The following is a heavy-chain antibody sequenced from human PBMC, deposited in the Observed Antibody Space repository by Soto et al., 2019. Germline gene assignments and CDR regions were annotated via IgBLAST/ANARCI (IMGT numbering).Heavy chain of an antibody. CDR2: ISSSSSYI. D-gene: IGHD6-19*01. CDR1: GFTFSSYS. CDR3: ARKRESSGWLIDY. J-gene: IGHJ4*02. V-gene: IGHV3-21*01. Sequence: PVGSLRLSCAASGFTFSSYSMNWVRQAPGKGLEWVSSISSSSSYIYYADSVKGRFTISRDNAKNSLYLQMNSLRAEDTAVYYCARKRESSGWLIDYWGQGTLVTV.